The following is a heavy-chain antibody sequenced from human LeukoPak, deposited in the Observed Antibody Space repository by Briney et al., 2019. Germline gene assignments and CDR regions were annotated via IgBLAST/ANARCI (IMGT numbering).Heavy chain of an antibody. V-gene: IGHV4-4*02. CDR3: ARFGSGWHYFDY. Sequence: SGTLSLTCAVSGGSISSTNWWSWVRQPPGKGLEWIGEIYHSGSTNYNPSLESRVTISVDKSKNQFSLRLSSVTAADTAVYYCARFGSGWHYFDYWGQGTLVTVSS. J-gene: IGHJ4*02. CDR1: GGSISSTNW. CDR2: IYHSGST. D-gene: IGHD6-19*01.